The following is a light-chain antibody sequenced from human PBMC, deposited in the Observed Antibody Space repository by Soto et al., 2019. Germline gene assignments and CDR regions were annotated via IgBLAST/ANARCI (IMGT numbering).Light chain of an antibody. CDR3: QQYNSYSP. V-gene: IGKV1-8*01. CDR1: QGISSY. CDR2: AAS. J-gene: IGKJ5*01. Sequence: AILMTQYPSSFSASTGDRVTITCGASQGISSYLAWYQQKPGKAPKLLISAASTLQTGVPSRFSGGGSGTDFTLTISSLQPDDFATYYCQQYNSYSPFGQGTRLEIK.